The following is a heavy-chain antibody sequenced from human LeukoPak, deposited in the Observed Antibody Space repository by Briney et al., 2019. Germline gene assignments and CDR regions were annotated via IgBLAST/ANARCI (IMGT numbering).Heavy chain of an antibody. D-gene: IGHD5-24*01. Sequence: GSLRLSCAASGFNFARNAMSWVRQAPGKGLEWVGEIHHSGSTNYNPSLKSRVTISVDTSKNQFSLKLSSVTAADTAVYYCARGDGYNSRRFDPWGQGTLVTVSS. J-gene: IGHJ5*02. CDR1: GFNFARNA. V-gene: IGHV4-34*01. CDR3: ARGDGYNSRRFDP. CDR2: IHHSGST.